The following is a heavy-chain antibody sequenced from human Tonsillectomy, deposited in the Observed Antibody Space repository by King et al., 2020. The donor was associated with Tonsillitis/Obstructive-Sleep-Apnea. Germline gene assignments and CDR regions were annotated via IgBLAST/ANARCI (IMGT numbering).Heavy chain of an antibody. CDR3: ARVFRGDYMDV. CDR2: ISTSSNFI. D-gene: IGHD3-10*01. V-gene: IGHV3-21*01. CDR1: GFTFNAYT. Sequence: VQLVESGGGLVKPGGSLRLSCAASGFTFNAYTMNWVRQAPGKGLEWLSFISTSSNFIYYADSLKGRFTISRDNAKNSLYLQMNSLRAEDTARYYCARVFRGDYMDVWGKGTTVIVSS. J-gene: IGHJ6*03.